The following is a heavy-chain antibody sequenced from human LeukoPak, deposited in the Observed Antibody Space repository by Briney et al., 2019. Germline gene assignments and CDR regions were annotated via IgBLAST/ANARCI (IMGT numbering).Heavy chain of an antibody. D-gene: IGHD1-1*01. V-gene: IGHV1-24*01. CDR3: ATSRPTTGTTWPHPDAFDI. CDR1: GYTLTELS. J-gene: IGHJ3*02. Sequence: ASVKVSCKVSGYTLTELSMHWVRQAPGKGLEWMGGFDPEDGETIYAQKFQGRVTMTEDTSTDTAYTELSSLRSEDTAVYYCATSRPTTGTTWPHPDAFDIWGQGTMVTVSS. CDR2: FDPEDGET.